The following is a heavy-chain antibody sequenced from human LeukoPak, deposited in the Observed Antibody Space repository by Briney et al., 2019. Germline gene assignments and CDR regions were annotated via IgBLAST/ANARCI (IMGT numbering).Heavy chain of an antibody. CDR1: GGSISSYY. D-gene: IGHD5-18*01. V-gene: IGHV4-59*01. CDR3: ARGRWTHDSSYWYFDL. J-gene: IGHJ2*01. Sequence: PSETLSLTCGVSGGSISSYYWSWIRQPPGKGLEWIAYIYYSGSINYNPSLKSRVTISVDTSKNQFSLKLSSVTAADTAVYYCARGRWTHDSSYWYFDLWGRGTLVTVSS. CDR2: IYYSGSI.